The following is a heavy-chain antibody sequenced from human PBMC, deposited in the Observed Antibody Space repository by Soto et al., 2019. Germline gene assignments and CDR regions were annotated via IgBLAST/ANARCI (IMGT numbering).Heavy chain of an antibody. CDR1: GFNFSDYY. J-gene: IGHJ6*02. Sequence: PGGSLRLSCAASGFNFSDYYMTWVRQAPGKGLEWVSCISSRASATYYADSVKGRFTISRDNARNSLSLQMNSLRAEDTAVYYCVRDYCSRTTCPSYGMDVWGQGTTVTVS. CDR3: VRDYCSRTTCPSYGMDV. D-gene: IGHD2-2*01. V-gene: IGHV3-11*01. CDR2: ISSRASAT.